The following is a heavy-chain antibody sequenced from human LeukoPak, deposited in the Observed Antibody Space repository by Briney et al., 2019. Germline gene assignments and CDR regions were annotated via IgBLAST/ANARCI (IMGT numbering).Heavy chain of an antibody. CDR3: ARGYCSSTSCYLGDAFDI. CDR1: GFTFDDYG. CDR2: INWDGGST. D-gene: IGHD2-2*01. J-gene: IGHJ3*02. Sequence: GSSLRLSCAASGFTFDDYGMSWVRQAPGKGLDWFSGINWDGGSTGYADSVKGRFTISRDNAKNSLYLQMNSLRAEDTALYYCARGYCSSTSCYLGDAFDIWGQGTMVTVSS. V-gene: IGHV3-20*04.